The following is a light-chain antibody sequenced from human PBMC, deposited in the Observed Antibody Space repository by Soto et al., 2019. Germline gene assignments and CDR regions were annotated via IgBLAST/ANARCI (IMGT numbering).Light chain of an antibody. Sequence: EIVSTQSPGTLSLSPGERATLSCRASQSVSSNVAWYQQIPGQTPRLLIYGASTRATGIPVRFSGSGSGTEFTLTISSLQSEDFAVYYCHQYDDGPYTFGQGTKVDIK. V-gene: IGKV3-15*01. CDR3: HQYDDGPYT. CDR2: GAS. J-gene: IGKJ2*01. CDR1: QSVSSN.